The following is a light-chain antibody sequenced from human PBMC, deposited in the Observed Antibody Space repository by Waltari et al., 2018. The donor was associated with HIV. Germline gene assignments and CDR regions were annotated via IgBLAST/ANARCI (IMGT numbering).Light chain of an antibody. V-gene: IGKV1-27*01. CDR2: AAS. CDR3: QKYNSAPWT. Sequence: DIQMTQSPSSLSASVGDRVTITCRASQGISNYLAWYQQKPGKVPKLLIYAASTLRSGVPSRFSVSGSGTDFTLTISSLQPEDVATYYCQKYNSAPWTFGQGTKVEIK. CDR1: QGISNY. J-gene: IGKJ1*01.